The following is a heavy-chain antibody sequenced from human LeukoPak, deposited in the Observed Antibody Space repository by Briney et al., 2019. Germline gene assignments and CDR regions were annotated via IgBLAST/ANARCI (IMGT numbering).Heavy chain of an antibody. CDR2: INPNSGGT. V-gene: IGHV1-2*02. Sequence: ASVKVSCKASGYTFTGYYIHWVRQAPGQGLEWMGWINPNSGGTDYAQKFQGRVTMTRDTPISTAYMELSRLRSDDTAVYYCARDVGHTAMVNFDYWGQGTLVTVSS. CDR3: ARDVGHTAMVNFDY. J-gene: IGHJ4*02. D-gene: IGHD5-18*01. CDR1: GYTFTGYY.